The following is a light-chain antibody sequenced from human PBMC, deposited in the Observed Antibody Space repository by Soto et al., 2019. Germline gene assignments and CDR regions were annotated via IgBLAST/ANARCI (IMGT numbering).Light chain of an antibody. J-gene: IGKJ1*01. Sequence: EIVLTQSPGTLSLSPGERATLSCRTSQSISNNYLAWYQQKPGQAPRLLIYGASRRAIGIPDRFSGSGSGTDFILTISRLEPEDFAAYYCQQYDVSPRTFGQGTKVDVK. CDR3: QQYDVSPRT. V-gene: IGKV3-20*01. CDR2: GAS. CDR1: QSISNNY.